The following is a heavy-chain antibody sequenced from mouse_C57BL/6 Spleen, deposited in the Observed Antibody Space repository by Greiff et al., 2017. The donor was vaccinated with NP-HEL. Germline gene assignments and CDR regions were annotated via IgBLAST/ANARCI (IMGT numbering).Heavy chain of an antibody. CDR1: GYTFTSYW. CDR3: ARDETGTEGFDY. V-gene: IGHV1-64*01. J-gene: IGHJ2*01. D-gene: IGHD4-1*01. CDR2: IHPNSGST. Sequence: QVQLQQPGAELVKPGASVKLSCKASGYTFTSYWMHWVKQRPGQGLEWIGMIHPNSGSTNYNEKFKSKATLTVDKSSSTAYMQLSSLTSEDSAVYYCARDETGTEGFDYWGQGTTLTVSS.